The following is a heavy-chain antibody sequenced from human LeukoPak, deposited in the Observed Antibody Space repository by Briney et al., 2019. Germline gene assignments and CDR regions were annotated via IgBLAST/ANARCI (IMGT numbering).Heavy chain of an antibody. CDR2: ISWYGGST. CDR3: AKDIRAYCSSTSCYGFAY. J-gene: IGHJ4*02. Sequence: GVSLRLSCAASGFTFDDYTMHWVRQAPGKGLECISLISWYGGSTYYADSVKGRFTISRDNSKNSLSLQMNSLRTEDTALYYCAKDIRAYCSSTSCYGFAYWGQGTLVTVSS. V-gene: IGHV3-43*01. D-gene: IGHD2-2*01. CDR1: GFTFDDYT.